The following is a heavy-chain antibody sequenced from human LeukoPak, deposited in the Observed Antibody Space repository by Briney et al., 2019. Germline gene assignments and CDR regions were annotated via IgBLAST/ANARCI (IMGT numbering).Heavy chain of an antibody. CDR3: ARGGIAAAGLDY. CDR2: IIPIFGTA. D-gene: IGHD6-13*01. V-gene: IGHV1-69*13. J-gene: IGHJ4*02. CDR1: GGTFSSYA. Sequence: ASVKVSCKASGGTFSSYAISWVRQAPGQGLEWMGGIIPIFGTANYAQKFQGRVTITADESTSTAYMELSSLRSEDMAVYYCARGGIAAAGLDYWGQGTLVTVSS.